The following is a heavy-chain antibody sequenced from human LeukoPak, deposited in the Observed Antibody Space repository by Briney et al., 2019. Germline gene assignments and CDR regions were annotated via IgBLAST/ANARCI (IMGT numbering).Heavy chain of an antibody. CDR1: GFTFSSYG. D-gene: IGHD3-10*01. CDR3: EKKSPGTYYAPPDY. V-gene: IGHV3-30*18. CDR2: TSSDGSNK. Sequence: GGSLRLSCAASGFTFSSYGMHWVRQAPGKGLEWVAVTSSDGSNKNCADSVKGRFTISRDNSKNTLYLQMNSLRAEDTAVCYCEKKSPGTYYAPPDYWGQGTLVTVSS. J-gene: IGHJ4*02.